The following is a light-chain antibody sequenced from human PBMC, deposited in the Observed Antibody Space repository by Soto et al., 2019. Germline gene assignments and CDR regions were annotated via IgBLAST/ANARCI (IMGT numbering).Light chain of an antibody. CDR2: KAS. CDR3: QQYNSYPYT. V-gene: IGKV1-5*03. Sequence: DIQMTQSPSTLSASIGDGVTITCRASQTISNWLAWYQRKPGKAPDLLIYKASSLEIGVPSRFSGSASGTEFTLTISSLQPDDCATYSCQQYNSYPYTFGQGTKLEIK. J-gene: IGKJ2*01. CDR1: QTISNW.